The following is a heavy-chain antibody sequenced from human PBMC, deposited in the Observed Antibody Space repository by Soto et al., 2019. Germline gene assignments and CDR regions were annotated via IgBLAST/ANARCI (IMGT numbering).Heavy chain of an antibody. CDR1: GGTFSSYA. CDR3: ARVGGEGATTSDY. CDR2: IIPIFGAA. V-gene: IGHV1-69*13. J-gene: IGHJ4*02. D-gene: IGHD1-26*01. Sequence: SVKVSCKASGGTFSSYAISWVRQAPGQGLEWMGGIIPIFGAANYAQKFQGRVTITADESTSTAYMELSSLRSEDTAVYYCARVGGEGATTSDYWGQGTLVTVSS.